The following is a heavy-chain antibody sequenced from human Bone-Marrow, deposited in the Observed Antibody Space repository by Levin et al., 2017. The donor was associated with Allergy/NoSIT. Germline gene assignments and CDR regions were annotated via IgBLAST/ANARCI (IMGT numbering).Heavy chain of an antibody. CDR3: ARALVDSTNFKTWFDP. CDR1: GYTFTSYD. V-gene: IGHV1-8*01. CDR2: MNPNSGNT. Sequence: ASVKVSCEASGYTFTSYDINWVRQATGQGLEWMGWMNPNSGNTGYAQKFQGRVTMTRNTSITTAYMELSSLRSEDTAVYYCARALVDSTNFKTWFDPWGQGTLVTVSS. D-gene: IGHD2-2*01. J-gene: IGHJ5*02.